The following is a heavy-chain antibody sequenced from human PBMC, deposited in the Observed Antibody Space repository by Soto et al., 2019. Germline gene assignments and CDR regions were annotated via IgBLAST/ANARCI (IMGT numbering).Heavy chain of an antibody. Sequence: ASVKVSCKASGYTFTSYAMHWVRQAPGQRLEWMGWINAGNGNTKYSQKFQGRVTITRDTSASTAYMELSSLRSEDTAVYYCARAGGLLWFGSPNPFDYWGQGTLVTVSS. D-gene: IGHD3-10*01. CDR2: INAGNGNT. CDR3: ARAGGLLWFGSPNPFDY. V-gene: IGHV1-3*01. J-gene: IGHJ4*02. CDR1: GYTFTSYA.